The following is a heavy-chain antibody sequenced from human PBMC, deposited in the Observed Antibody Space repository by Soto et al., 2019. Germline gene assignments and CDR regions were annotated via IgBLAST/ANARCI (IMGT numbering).Heavy chain of an antibody. Sequence: GGSLRRTGAASVFDFYNYGMNWVRHTPVKGLEWVALILYDGSNKYYGDSVKGRFTISRDNSKNTLYLQVSSLRAEDTAVYYCAKSRDAHNFYFYYGMDVWGQGTTV. J-gene: IGHJ6*01. V-gene: IGHV3-30*18. D-gene: IGHD2-2*01. CDR3: AKSRDAHNFYFYYGMDV. CDR1: VFDFYNYG. CDR2: ILYDGSNK.